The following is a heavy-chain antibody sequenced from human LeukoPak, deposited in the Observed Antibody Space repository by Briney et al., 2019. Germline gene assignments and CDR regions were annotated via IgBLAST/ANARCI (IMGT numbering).Heavy chain of an antibody. D-gene: IGHD3-9*01. CDR2: INHSGST. CDR1: GGSFSGYY. V-gene: IGHV4-34*01. Sequence: SETLSLTCAVYGGSFSGYYWSWIRQPPGKGLEWIGEINHSGSTNYNPSLKSRVTISVDTSKNQFSLKLSSVTAADTAVYYCARGRRLTSYYYYYMDVWGKGTTVTVSS. CDR3: ARGRRLTSYYYYYMDV. J-gene: IGHJ6*03.